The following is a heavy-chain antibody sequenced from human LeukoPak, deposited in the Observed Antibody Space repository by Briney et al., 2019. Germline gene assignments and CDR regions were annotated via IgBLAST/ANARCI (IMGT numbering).Heavy chain of an antibody. D-gene: IGHD6-13*01. CDR2: IIPTLGIA. Sequence: SVKVSCKASGGTFSSYAISWVRQAPGQGLEWMGRIIPTLGIANYAQKFQGRVTITADKSTSTAYMELSSLRSEDTAVYYCASPLGYSSSWYLGDFDYWGQGTLVTVSS. V-gene: IGHV1-69*04. CDR3: ASPLGYSSSWYLGDFDY. CDR1: GGTFSSYA. J-gene: IGHJ4*02.